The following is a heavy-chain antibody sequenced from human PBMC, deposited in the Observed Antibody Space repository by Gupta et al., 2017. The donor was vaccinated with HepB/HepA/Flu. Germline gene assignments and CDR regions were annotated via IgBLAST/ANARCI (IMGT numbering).Heavy chain of an antibody. CDR3: ARYLSNIGFDP. CDR2: SRADTCDT. Sequence: QVQLVQSGAEAKKPGASVKVSCKAYGDPFSSFDVNWVRQAPGQVPEWMGRSRADTCDTGHSLKFQGRVTMTRNASVSTLYMELSSLTSEDTAVYYGARYLSNIGFDPRGQGTLGTVSS. V-gene: IGHV1-8*02. CDR1: GDPFSSFD. J-gene: IGHJ5*02.